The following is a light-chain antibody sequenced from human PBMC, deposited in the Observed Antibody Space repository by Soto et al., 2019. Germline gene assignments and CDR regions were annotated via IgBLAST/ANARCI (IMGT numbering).Light chain of an antibody. V-gene: IGKV3-20*01. CDR1: QSVSSNY. Sequence: EIVLTQSPGTLSLSPGERATLSCRASQSVSSNYLAWYQQKPGQAPRLLIYGASSRATGIPGRFSGSGSGKDFTLTISRLEPEDFAVYYCQQYGSSPFTFGPGTKVDIK. CDR3: QQYGSSPFT. CDR2: GAS. J-gene: IGKJ3*01.